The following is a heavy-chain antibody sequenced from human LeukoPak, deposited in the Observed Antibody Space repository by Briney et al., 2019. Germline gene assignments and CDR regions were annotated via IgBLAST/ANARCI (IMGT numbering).Heavy chain of an antibody. Sequence: GGSLRLSCTVSGFTVSSNSMSWVRQAPGQGLEWVSFIYSDNTHYSDSVKGRFTISRDNSKNTLYLQMNSLRAEDTAVYYCARAGRKSRGVDLVRKKETGYYYYMDVWGKGTTVTVSS. CDR3: ARAGRKSRGVDLVRKKETGYYYYMDV. J-gene: IGHJ6*03. D-gene: IGHD3-10*02. CDR1: GFTVSSNS. CDR2: IYSDNT. V-gene: IGHV3-53*01.